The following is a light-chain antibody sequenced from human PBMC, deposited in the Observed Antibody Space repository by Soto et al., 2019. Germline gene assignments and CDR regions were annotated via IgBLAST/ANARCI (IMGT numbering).Light chain of an antibody. CDR3: LLYYDGAQV. CDR2: SIN. Sequence: QAVVTQEPSLTESPGETVTLTCASSTGAVTSGYYPNWFQQKPGQAPRPLIYSINNKHSWTPARFSGSLLGDKAALTLSGVQPEDEAEYYCLLYYDGAQVFGGGTKLTV. V-gene: IGLV7-43*01. CDR1: TGAVTSGYY. J-gene: IGLJ3*02.